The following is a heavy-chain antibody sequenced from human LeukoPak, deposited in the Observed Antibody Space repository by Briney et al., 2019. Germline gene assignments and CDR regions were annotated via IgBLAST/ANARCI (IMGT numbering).Heavy chain of an antibody. J-gene: IGHJ5*02. Sequence: PWGSLRLSCAASGFTFSSYNMNWVRQAPGKGLEWVSSISSSSSYIYYADSVKGRFTISRDNAKNSLYLQMNSLRAEDTAVYYCARSEGGSGSSNWFDPWGQGTLVTVSS. CDR2: ISSSSSYI. CDR3: ARSEGGSGSSNWFDP. D-gene: IGHD3-10*01. V-gene: IGHV3-21*01. CDR1: GFTFSSYN.